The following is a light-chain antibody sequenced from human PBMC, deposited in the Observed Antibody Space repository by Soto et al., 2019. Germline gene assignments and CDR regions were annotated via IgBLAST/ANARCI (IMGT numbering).Light chain of an antibody. CDR2: DTS. CDR1: QSVSSY. V-gene: IGKV3-11*01. CDR3: QQRGSWHAD. Sequence: EIVLTQSPATLSLSPGERATLSCRASQSVSSYLAWYQQKPGQAPRLPIHDTSNRATGVPARLSGRGSGTDFTLTISSLEPEDFRVYCCQQRGSWHADFGQGPRLEIK. J-gene: IGKJ5*01.